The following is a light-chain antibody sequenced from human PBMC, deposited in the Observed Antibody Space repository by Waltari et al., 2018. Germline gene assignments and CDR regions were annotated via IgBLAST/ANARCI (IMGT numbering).Light chain of an antibody. CDR3: QQSYSTPRT. Sequence: DIQMTQSPSSLSASVGDRVTITCLASESISSYLNWYQQKPGKAPKLLIYAPSSLQSGVPSRFSGSGSGTDFTLTISSLQPEDFATYYCQQSYSTPRTFGQGTKVEIK. V-gene: IGKV1-39*01. J-gene: IGKJ1*01. CDR1: ESISSY. CDR2: APS.